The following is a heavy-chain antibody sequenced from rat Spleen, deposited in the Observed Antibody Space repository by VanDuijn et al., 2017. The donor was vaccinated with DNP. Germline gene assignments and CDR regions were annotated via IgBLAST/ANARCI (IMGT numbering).Heavy chain of an antibody. CDR1: GFNFNDYW. J-gene: IGHJ4*01. CDR3: ARAIYTTDWAMDA. D-gene: IGHD1-6*01. Sequence: EVKLVESGGGLVQPGRSLKLSCAASGFNFNDYWMGWVRQAPGKGLEWIGEINKDSRIINYTPSLKDKFTISRDNVQNTLYLQMSKLGSEDTAIYYCARAIYTTDWAMDAWGQGSSVTVSS. CDR2: INKDSRII. V-gene: IGHV4-2*01.